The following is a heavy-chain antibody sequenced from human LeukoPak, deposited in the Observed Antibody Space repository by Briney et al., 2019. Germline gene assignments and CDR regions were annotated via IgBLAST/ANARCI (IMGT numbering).Heavy chain of an antibody. Sequence: PSETLSLTCTVSGGSISSGGYYWSWIRQHPGKGLEWIGYIYYSGSTYYNPSLKSRVTISVDTSKNQFSLKLSSVTAADTAVYYCARVPGTYYDYVWGSYRYIYFDYWGQGTLVTVSS. CDR3: ARVPGTYYDYVWGSYRYIYFDY. CDR2: IYYSGST. J-gene: IGHJ4*02. D-gene: IGHD3-16*02. CDR1: GGSISSGGYY. V-gene: IGHV4-31*03.